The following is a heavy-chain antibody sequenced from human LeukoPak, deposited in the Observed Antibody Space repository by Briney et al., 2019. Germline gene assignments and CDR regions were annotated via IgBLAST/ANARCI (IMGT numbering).Heavy chain of an antibody. V-gene: IGHV3-7*03. J-gene: IGHJ6*02. CDR3: ARRSYGGSRSMDV. CDR2: IKQDGSEK. Sequence: GGSLRLSCAASGFTFSSYWMSWVRQAPGKGLEWVANIKQDGSEKYYVDSVKGRFTISRDNAKNSLYLQMDSLRADDTAMYYCARRSYGGSRSMDVWGQGTTVTVSS. D-gene: IGHD2-15*01. CDR1: GFTFSSYW.